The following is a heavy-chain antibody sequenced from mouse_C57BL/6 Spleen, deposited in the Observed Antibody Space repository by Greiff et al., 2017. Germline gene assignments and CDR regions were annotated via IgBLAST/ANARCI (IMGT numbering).Heavy chain of an antibody. J-gene: IGHJ4*01. CDR1: GYTFTSYW. V-gene: IGHV1-55*01. Sequence: VQLQQPGAELVKPGASVKMSCKASGYTFTSYWITWVKQRPGQGLEWIGDIYPGSGSTNYNEKFKSKATLTVDTSSSTAYMQLSSLTSEDSAVYYCARAGTAQDTDYAMDYWGQGTSVTVSS. CDR3: ARAGTAQDTDYAMDY. CDR2: IYPGSGST. D-gene: IGHD3-2*02.